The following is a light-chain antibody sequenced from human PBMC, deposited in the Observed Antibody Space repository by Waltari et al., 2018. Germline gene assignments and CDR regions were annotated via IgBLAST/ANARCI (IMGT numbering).Light chain of an antibody. J-gene: IGKJ4*01. Sequence: AIRMTQSPSSFPASTGDRVTITCRASQHIAGYLAWYQQKPGKAPKLLIYAASTLQSGVPSRFSSSGSGTDFTLTISCLQSEDFATYYCQQYYSDPLTFGGGTKVEIK. V-gene: IGKV1-8*01. CDR1: QHIAGY. CDR2: AAS. CDR3: QQYYSDPLT.